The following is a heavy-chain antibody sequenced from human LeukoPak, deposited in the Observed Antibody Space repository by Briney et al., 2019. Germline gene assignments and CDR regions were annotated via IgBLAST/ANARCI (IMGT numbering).Heavy chain of an antibody. V-gene: IGHV4-38-2*02. D-gene: IGHD3-22*01. CDR2: ISHSGST. CDR1: GYSISIAFY. Sequence: SETLSLTCTVSGYSISIAFYWGWIRQPPGKGLEWIGSISHSGSTYYNPSLKSRVTISVDTSKNQFSLKLSSVTAADTAAYYCARGFDYYDSSGYLSNWYFDLWGRGTLVTVSS. CDR3: ARGFDYYDSSGYLSNWYFDL. J-gene: IGHJ2*01.